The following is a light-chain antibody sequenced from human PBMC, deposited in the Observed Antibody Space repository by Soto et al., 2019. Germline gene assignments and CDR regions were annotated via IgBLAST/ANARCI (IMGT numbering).Light chain of an antibody. V-gene: IGKV3-11*01. Sequence: EIVLTQSPATLSLSPGERATLSCRASQSVSSYLAWYPPKPGQAPRLLIYDASNRATGIPARFSGSGSGTDFTLTISSLEPEDFAVYCCQQRSNWPLTFGGGTKVEIK. CDR3: QQRSNWPLT. J-gene: IGKJ4*02. CDR1: QSVSSY. CDR2: DAS.